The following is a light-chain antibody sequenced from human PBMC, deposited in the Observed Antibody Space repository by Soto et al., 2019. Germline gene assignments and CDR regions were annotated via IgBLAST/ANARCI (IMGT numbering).Light chain of an antibody. Sequence: QSVLTRAASVSGSPGQSITISCTGTSSDIGGSDYVSWYQKHPGKAPKVIIYEVSDRPSGVSDRFSGSKSGNTASLTISGLQAEDEADYYCSSYVTSGTLVFGGGTKLTVL. CDR2: EVS. J-gene: IGLJ3*02. V-gene: IGLV2-14*01. CDR1: SSDIGGSDY. CDR3: SSYVTSGTLV.